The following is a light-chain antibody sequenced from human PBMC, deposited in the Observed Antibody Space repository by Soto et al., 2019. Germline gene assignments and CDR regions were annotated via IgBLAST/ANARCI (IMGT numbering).Light chain of an antibody. J-gene: IGLJ1*01. CDR3: SSYTSSRTGYV. CDR1: NTDIGGYDY. CDR2: DVT. Sequence: QSALTQPVSVSGYLGESITISCTGTNTDIGGYDYVSWYQQHPGGAPKLVIYDVTNRPSGVSNRFSGSKSGNTASLTISGLQAEHEADYYCSSYTSSRTGYVFGTGTKVTV. V-gene: IGLV2-14*03.